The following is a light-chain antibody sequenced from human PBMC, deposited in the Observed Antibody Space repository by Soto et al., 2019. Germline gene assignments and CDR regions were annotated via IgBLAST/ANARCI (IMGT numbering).Light chain of an antibody. CDR2: EVS. V-gene: IGLV2-8*01. CDR3: SSFAGNNNRGV. CDR1: SSDVGGYNY. J-gene: IGLJ1*01. Sequence: QSALTQPPSASASPGQSVTISCTGTSSDVGGYNYVSWYQQRPGKAPKLMIYEVSQRPSGVADRFSGSKSGNTATLTVSGLQAEDEADYYCSSFAGNNNRGVFGSGTKLTVL.